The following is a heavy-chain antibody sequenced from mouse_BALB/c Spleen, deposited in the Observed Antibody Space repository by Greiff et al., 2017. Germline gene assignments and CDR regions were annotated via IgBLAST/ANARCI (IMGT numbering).Heavy chain of an antibody. CDR2: INPYNDGT. D-gene: IGHD1-2*01. V-gene: IGHV1-14*01. CDR1: GYTFTSYV. J-gene: IGHJ3*01. Sequence: VQLQQSGPELVKPGASVKMSCKASGYTFTSYVMHWVKQKPGQGLEWIGSINPYNDGTKYNEKFKGKATLTSDKSSSTAYMELSSLTSEDSAVYYCARSGLRLRGFAYWGQGTLVTVSA. CDR3: ARSGLRLRGFAY.